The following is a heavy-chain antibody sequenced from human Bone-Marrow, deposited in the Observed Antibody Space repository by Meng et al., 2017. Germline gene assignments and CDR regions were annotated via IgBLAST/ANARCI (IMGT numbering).Heavy chain of an antibody. V-gene: IGHV3-11*04. CDR1: GFTFSDYY. D-gene: IGHD2-8*01. Sequence: GESLKISCAASGFTFSDYYMSWIRQAPGKGLEWVSYISSSGSTIYYADSVKGRFTISRDNAKNSLYLQMDSLRAEDTAVYYCASTIIVGIYCTNGVCVGGMDVWGQGTMVTVSS. CDR2: ISSSGSTI. CDR3: ASTIIVGIYCTNGVCVGGMDV. J-gene: IGHJ6*02.